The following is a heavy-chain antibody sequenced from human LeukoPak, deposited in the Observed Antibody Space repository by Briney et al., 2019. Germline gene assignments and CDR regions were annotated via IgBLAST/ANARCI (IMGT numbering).Heavy chain of an antibody. CDR3: ARTPDYGDYVFDH. D-gene: IGHD4-17*01. CDR2: ISVYNGDT. Sequence: GASVTVSCKASGYTFPNYGLCWVRQAPGQGLEWLGWISVYNGDTNYAQKVQGRVTMTTDTSTSTAYLELTSLRSDDTAMYYCARTPDYGDYVFDHWGQGTLVTVSS. V-gene: IGHV1-18*01. J-gene: IGHJ4*02. CDR1: GYTFPNYG.